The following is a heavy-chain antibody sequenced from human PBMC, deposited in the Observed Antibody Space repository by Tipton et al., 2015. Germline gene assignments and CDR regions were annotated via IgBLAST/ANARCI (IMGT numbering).Heavy chain of an antibody. CDR1: GFIFSDYY. CDR2: ISTTGIYT. CDR3: AKDRTGYNYGEGPFDY. J-gene: IGHJ4*02. D-gene: IGHD5-18*01. V-gene: IGHV3-11*06. Sequence: SLRLSCAASGFIFSDYYMTWIRQAPGKGLECISYISTTGIYTNYADSVKDRFTISRDNAKNSLYLQMNSLGAEDTAVYYCAKDRTGYNYGEGPFDYWGQGTLVTVSS.